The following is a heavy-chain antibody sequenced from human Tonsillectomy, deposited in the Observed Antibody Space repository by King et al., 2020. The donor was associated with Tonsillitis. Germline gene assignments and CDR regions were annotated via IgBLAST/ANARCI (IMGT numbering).Heavy chain of an antibody. D-gene: IGHD7-27*01. CDR3: ARGLLGIEDY. Sequence: QLVQSGAEVRKPGASVKVSCKASGYTFTGYYLHWVRQAPGQGLEWMGYINTISGGTNYAQKFQGRVTMTRDTSISTAYMELSKLRSDDTAVFYCARGLLGIEDYWGQGTLVTVSS. J-gene: IGHJ4*02. CDR1: GYTFTGYY. CDR2: INTISGGT. V-gene: IGHV1-2*02.